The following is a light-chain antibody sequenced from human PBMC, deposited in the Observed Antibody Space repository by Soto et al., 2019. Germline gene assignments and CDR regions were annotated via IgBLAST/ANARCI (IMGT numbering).Light chain of an antibody. CDR3: QQFGSLGT. Sequence: EVVLTQSPGTLALSPGERATLSCRTSQTVSSSFLAWYQQKPGPAPRLLMFDASNRATDIPDRFSGSGSGTDFTLAIGRLEPEDFAVYYCQQFGSLGTFGQGTKVEIK. V-gene: IGKV3-20*01. CDR2: DAS. CDR1: QTVSSSF. J-gene: IGKJ1*01.